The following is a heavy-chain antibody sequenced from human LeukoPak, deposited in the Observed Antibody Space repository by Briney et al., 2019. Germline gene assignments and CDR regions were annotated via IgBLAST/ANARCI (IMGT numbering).Heavy chain of an antibody. CDR1: GFTFSSYG. Sequence: GGSLRLSCAASGFTFSSYGMHWVRQAPGKGLEWVAFIRYDRSNKYYADSVKGRFTISRDNSKNTLYLQMNSLRAEDTAVYYCAKEPGGMEWLLSNWFDPWGQGTLVTVSS. CDR3: AKEPGGMEWLLSNWFDP. V-gene: IGHV3-30*02. D-gene: IGHD3-3*01. J-gene: IGHJ5*02. CDR2: IRYDRSNK.